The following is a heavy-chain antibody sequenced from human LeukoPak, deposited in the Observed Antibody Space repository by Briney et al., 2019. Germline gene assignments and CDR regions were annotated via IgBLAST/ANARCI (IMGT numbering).Heavy chain of an antibody. J-gene: IGHJ5*02. CDR1: GGSINNYY. D-gene: IGHD3-16*01. CDR2: IYSSGST. Sequence: KPSETLSLTCTVSGGSINNYYWSWIRQPPGKGLEWIGYIYSSGSTNYNPSLKSRVIISVDTSKNQFSLKLSSVTAADTAVYYCARRTLCCGERFDPWGQGTLVTVSS. CDR3: ARRTLCCGERFDP. V-gene: IGHV4-59*08.